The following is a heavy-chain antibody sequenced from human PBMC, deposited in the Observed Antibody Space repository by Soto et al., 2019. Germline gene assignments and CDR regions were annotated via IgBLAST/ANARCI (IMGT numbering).Heavy chain of an antibody. V-gene: IGHV4-39*01. D-gene: IGHD3-16*02. Sequence: SETLSLTCTVSGGSISSSSYYWGWIRQPPGKGLEWVGSIYYSGSTYYNPSLKSRVTISVDTSKNQFSLKLSSVTAADTAVYYCARHDRSFVWGSYRPNWFDPWGQGTLVTVSS. CDR2: IYYSGST. J-gene: IGHJ5*02. CDR3: ARHDRSFVWGSYRPNWFDP. CDR1: GGSISSSSYY.